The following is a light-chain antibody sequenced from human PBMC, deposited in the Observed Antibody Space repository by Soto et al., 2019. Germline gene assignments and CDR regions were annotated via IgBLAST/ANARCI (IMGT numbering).Light chain of an antibody. CDR1: PRVLYSSNNKNY. J-gene: IGKJ1*01. V-gene: IGKV4-1*01. CDR2: WAS. CDR3: QQYYSTPRT. Sequence: DIVITQSPDSLCLSLGEMATMNWQSSPRVLYSSNNKNYLAWYQQKPGQPPKLLIYWASTRESGVPDRFSGSGSGTDFTLTISSLQAEDVAVYYCQQYYSTPRTFGQGTKVDIK.